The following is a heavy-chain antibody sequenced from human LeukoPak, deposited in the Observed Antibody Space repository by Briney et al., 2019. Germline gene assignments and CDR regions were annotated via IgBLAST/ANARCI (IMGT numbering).Heavy chain of an antibody. J-gene: IGHJ4*02. CDR2: LRGNGDT. V-gene: IGHV3-23*01. CDR3: AKASWVSTADAVL. Sequence: GGSLRLSCAASGFTLSSYAMSWVREAPARGLEWVSSLRGNGDTFYADSVKGRFTLSRDESKNTVYLHLNELRVEDTAVYYCAKASWVSTADAVLWGQGTVVIVSS. CDR1: GFTLSSYA. D-gene: IGHD3-16*01.